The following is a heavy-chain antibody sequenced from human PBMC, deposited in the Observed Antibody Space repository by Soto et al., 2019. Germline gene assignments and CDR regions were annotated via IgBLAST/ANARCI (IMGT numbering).Heavy chain of an antibody. V-gene: IGHV2-5*02. CDR3: SHRPNTVVLN. Sequence: QITLKASCPTLVTPTQTLTLTCTFSGFSLSTSGVGWGWIRQPTGTDLEWLALIYWDDDKRYSPSLKSRLTSTKDTAKNQVVLTMTNMDPVDTATYYCSHRPNTVVLNWGEGTLVTVSS. CDR1: GFSLSTSGVG. J-gene: IGHJ4*02. D-gene: IGHD2-15*01. CDR2: IYWDDDK.